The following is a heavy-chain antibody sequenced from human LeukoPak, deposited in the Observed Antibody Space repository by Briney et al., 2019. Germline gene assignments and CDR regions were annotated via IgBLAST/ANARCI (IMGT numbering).Heavy chain of an antibody. V-gene: IGHV4-4*07. D-gene: IGHD3-9*01. Sequence: PSETLSLTCTVSGGSISSYYWSWIRQPAGKGLEWIGRIYTSGSTNYNPSLKSRVTMSVDTSKNQFSLKLSSVTAADTAVYYCASGARGRYFDKAFDYWGQGTLVTVSS. CDR1: GGSISSYY. CDR2: IYTSGST. CDR3: ASGARGRYFDKAFDY. J-gene: IGHJ4*02.